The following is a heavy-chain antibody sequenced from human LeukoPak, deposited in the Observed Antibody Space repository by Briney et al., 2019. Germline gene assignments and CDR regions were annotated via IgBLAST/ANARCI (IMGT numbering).Heavy chain of an antibody. CDR1: GYSISSGYY. CDR3: ARGGVEQQLVPLDWYFDL. V-gene: IGHV4-38-2*02. CDR2: IYHSGST. J-gene: IGHJ2*01. Sequence: SETLSLTCTVSGYSISSGYYWGWIRQPPGEGLEWIGSIYHSGSTYYNPSLKSRVTISVDTSKNQFSLKLSSVTAADTAVYYCARGGVEQQLVPLDWYFDLWGRGTLVTVSS. D-gene: IGHD6-13*01.